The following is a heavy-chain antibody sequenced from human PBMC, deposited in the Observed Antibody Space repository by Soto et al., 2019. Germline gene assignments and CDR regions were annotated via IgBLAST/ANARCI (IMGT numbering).Heavy chain of an antibody. CDR3: ARDQGYCSGGSCYYYYGMDV. Sequence: QVQLVQSGAEVKKPGASVKVSCKASGYTFTSYGISWVRQAPGQGLEWMGWISAYNGNTNYAQKLQGRVTMTTDTTTSTAYMELRSLRSDDTAVYYCARDQGYCSGGSCYYYYGMDVWGQGTTVTVSS. J-gene: IGHJ6*02. CDR2: ISAYNGNT. CDR1: GYTFTSYG. D-gene: IGHD2-15*01. V-gene: IGHV1-18*01.